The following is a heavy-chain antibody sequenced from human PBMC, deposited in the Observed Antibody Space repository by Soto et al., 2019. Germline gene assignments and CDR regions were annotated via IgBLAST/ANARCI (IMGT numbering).Heavy chain of an antibody. J-gene: IGHJ4*02. CDR1: GAPFSGYY. CDR2: INHTGST. D-gene: IGHD3-3*01. Sequence: QVQLQQWGAGLPKPSETLSLTCAVYGAPFSGYYWTWIRQPPGTGLEWIGEINHTGSTKYNPSLKSRVTISLDTSKNQFSLSLRSVTAADTAVYYCARGREIFGAVTPFEYWGQGTQVAVSS. CDR3: ARGREIFGAVTPFEY. V-gene: IGHV4-34*02.